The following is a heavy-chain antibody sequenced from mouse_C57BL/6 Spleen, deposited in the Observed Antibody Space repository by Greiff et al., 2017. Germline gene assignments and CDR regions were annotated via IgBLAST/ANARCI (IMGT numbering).Heavy chain of an antibody. V-gene: IGHV6-3*01. CDR2: IRLKSDNYAT. J-gene: IGHJ3*01. CDR1: GFTFSNYW. D-gene: IGHD2-4*01. CDR3: TEDYLAY. Sequence: DVQLQESGGGLVQPGGSMKLSCVASGFTFSNYWMNWVRQSPEKGLEWVAQIRLKSDNYATHYAESVQGRFTISRDDSKSSVYLQMNNLRAEDTGIYYCTEDYLAYWGQGTLVTVSA.